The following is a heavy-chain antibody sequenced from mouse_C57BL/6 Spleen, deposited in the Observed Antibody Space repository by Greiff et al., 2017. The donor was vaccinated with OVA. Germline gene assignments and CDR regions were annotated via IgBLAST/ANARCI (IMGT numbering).Heavy chain of an antibody. D-gene: IGHD1-1*02. CDR3: ARHPSLMEAMDY. V-gene: IGHV5-6*01. CDR2: ISSGGSYT. J-gene: IGHJ4*01. CDR1: GFTFSSYG. Sequence: EVKLMESGGDLVKPGGSLKLSCAASGFTFSSYGMSWVRQTPDKRLEWVATISSGGSYTYYPDSVKGRFTISRDNAKNTLYLQMSSLKSEDTAMYYCARHPSLMEAMDYWGQGTSVTVSS.